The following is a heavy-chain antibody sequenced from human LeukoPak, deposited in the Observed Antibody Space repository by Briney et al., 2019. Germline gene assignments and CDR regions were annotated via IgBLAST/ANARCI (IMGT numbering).Heavy chain of an antibody. CDR1: GFTVSSNY. V-gene: IGHV3-53*04. Sequence: GGSLRLSCAASGFTVSSNYMSWVSQPPGKGLEWVSVIYSGGSTYYADSVKGRVTISRHNSKNTLYLQMNSLRAEDTAVYYCARAPEWLIFDYWGQGTLVTVSS. J-gene: IGHJ4*02. CDR3: ARAPEWLIFDY. D-gene: IGHD6-19*01. CDR2: IYSGGST.